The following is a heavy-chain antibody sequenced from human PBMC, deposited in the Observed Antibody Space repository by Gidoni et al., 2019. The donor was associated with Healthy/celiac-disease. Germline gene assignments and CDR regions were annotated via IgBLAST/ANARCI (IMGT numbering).Heavy chain of an antibody. J-gene: IGHJ4*02. CDR2: ISGSGGST. CDR3: AKKAMRVVVTEYYFDY. CDR1: GFTFSSYA. Sequence: EVQLVESGGGLVQPGGSLRLSCAASGFTFSSYAMSWVCQDQGKWLGWVSAISGSGGSTYYADSVKGRFTNSRDNSKNTLYLKMNSLRAEDTAGYYCAKKAMRVVVTEYYFDYWGQGTLVTVSS. V-gene: IGHV3-23*04. D-gene: IGHD3-22*01.